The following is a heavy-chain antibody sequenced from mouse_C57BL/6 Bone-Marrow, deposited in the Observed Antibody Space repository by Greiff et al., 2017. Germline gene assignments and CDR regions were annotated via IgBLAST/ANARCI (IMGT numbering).Heavy chain of an antibody. CDR3: ARPQGYAMDY. CDR1: GFTFSSYG. Sequence: VMLVESGGDLVKPGGSLKLSCAASGFTFSSYGMSWVRQTPDKRLEWVATISSGGSYTYYPDSVKGRFTITRDNAKNTLYLQMSSLKSEDTAMYYCARPQGYAMDYWGQGTSVTVSS. J-gene: IGHJ4*01. CDR2: ISSGGSYT. V-gene: IGHV5-6*01.